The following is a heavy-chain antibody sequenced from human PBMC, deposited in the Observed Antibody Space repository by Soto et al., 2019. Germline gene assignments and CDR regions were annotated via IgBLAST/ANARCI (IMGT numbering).Heavy chain of an antibody. D-gene: IGHD6-13*01. CDR3: ARSLLPGYSSLFCWFDP. V-gene: IGHV4-39*01. CDR1: GGSISSSSYY. CDR2: IYYSGST. J-gene: IGHJ5*02. Sequence: QLQLQESGPGLVKPSETLSLTCTVSGGSISSSSYYWRWIRQPPGKGLEWVGSIYYSGSTHYNPPLKSRVTRSVDTSKDQFSLKLSSVTAADTAVYYCARSLLPGYSSLFCWFDPWGQGTLVTVSS.